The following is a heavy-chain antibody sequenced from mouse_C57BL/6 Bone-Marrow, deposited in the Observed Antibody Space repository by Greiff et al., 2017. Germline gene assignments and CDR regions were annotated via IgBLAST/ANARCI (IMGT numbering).Heavy chain of an antibody. V-gene: IGHV3-1*01. CDR1: GYSITSGYD. CDR2: ISYSGST. D-gene: IGHD6-1*01. J-gene: IGHJ2*01. Sequence: EVKLMESGPGMVKPSQSLFLTCTVTGYSITSGYDWHWIRHFPGNKLEWMGYISYSGSTNYNPSLKSRISITHDTSKNHFFLKLNSVTTEDTATYYCARGGATRNFDYWGQGTTLTVSS. CDR3: ARGGATRNFDY.